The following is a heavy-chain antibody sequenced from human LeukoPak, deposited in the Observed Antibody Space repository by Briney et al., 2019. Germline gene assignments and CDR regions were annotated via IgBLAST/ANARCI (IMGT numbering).Heavy chain of an antibody. CDR1: GYTFGNYA. V-gene: IGHV3-23*01. CDR2: ISASGRNT. J-gene: IGHJ6*03. CDR3: VRRGSNYPYYMDV. Sequence: GGSLRLSCAASGYTFGNYAMSWVRQAPGKGLEWVSVISASGRNTYYSDSAKGQFTISRDNSMSTLYLQMSSLRAEDTAVYYCVRRGSNYPYYMDVWGKGTTVTVSS. D-gene: IGHD4-11*01.